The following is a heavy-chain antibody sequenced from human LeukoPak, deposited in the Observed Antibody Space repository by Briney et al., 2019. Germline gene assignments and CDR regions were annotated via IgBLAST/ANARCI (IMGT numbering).Heavy chain of an antibody. D-gene: IGHD1-26*01. CDR3: ARGRVGATTGGRLEY. CDR1: GFTFSSYS. J-gene: IGHJ4*02. Sequence: GGSLRLSCAASGFTFSSYSMNWVRQAPGKGLEWASSISSSSSYIYYADSVEGRFTISRDNAKNSLYLQMNSLRAEDTAVYYCARGRVGATTGGRLEYWGQGTLVTVSS. V-gene: IGHV3-21*01. CDR2: ISSSSSYI.